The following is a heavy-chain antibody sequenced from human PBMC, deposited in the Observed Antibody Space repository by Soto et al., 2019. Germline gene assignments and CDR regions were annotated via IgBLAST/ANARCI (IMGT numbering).Heavy chain of an antibody. CDR1: GDSVSSASAA. J-gene: IGHJ1*01. CDR2: TFYRSKWYS. V-gene: IGHV6-1*01. Sequence: SQTLSLTCAISGDSVSSASAAWNWIRQSPSRGLEWLGRTFYRSKWYSEYAPSVRGRIIFDADTSKNHFSLHLSSVTPEDTAMYFCARDERCSGTYGEYFQRWGQGTLVTVSS. CDR3: ARDERCSGTYGEYFQR. D-gene: IGHD6-19*01.